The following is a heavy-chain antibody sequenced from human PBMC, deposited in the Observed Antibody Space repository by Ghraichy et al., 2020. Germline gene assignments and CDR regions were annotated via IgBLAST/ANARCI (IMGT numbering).Heavy chain of an antibody. CDR3: AKREGDGYFDH. CDR1: GFTFRNYA. V-gene: IGHV3-23*01. CDR2: IDSRGGGT. D-gene: IGHD3-22*01. Sequence: GGSLRLSCAASGFTFRNYAVNWVRQAPGKGLEWVSIIDSRGGGTYYTDSVKGRFTISRDNSKNTLYLQMNSLRAEDTAVYFCAKREGDGYFDHWGQGTLVTVSS. J-gene: IGHJ5*02.